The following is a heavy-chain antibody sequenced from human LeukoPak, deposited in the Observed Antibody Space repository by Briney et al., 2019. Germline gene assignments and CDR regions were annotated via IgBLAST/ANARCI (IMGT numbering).Heavy chain of an antibody. D-gene: IGHD2-21*01. V-gene: IGHV3-30*02. CDR1: GFTFSDFG. J-gene: IGHJ4*02. Sequence: GGSLRLSCAASGFTFSDFGIQWVRQTPGKGLEWVAFIRNDGDVKYYADSVKGRFSISRDNSKNTVYLQLNSLRAEDTAMYYCAKDFISIRAFIPWDYWGLGTLVTVSP. CDR2: IRNDGDVK. CDR3: AKDFISIRAFIPWDY.